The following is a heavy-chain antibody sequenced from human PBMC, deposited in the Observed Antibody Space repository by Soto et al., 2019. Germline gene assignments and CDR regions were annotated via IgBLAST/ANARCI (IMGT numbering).Heavy chain of an antibody. CDR2: IYYSGST. CDR3: ARAHHCSSAGCGMGHFDS. Sequence: SETLSLTCTVSGGSISSGGYYWSWIRQHPGKGLEWIGYIYYSGSTYYNPSLKSRVTISVDTSQNQLSLSLSSVTAADTAVYYCARAHHCSSAGCGMGHFDSWGQGTLVTVSS. D-gene: IGHD2-2*01. V-gene: IGHV4-31*03. CDR1: GGSISSGGYY. J-gene: IGHJ4*02.